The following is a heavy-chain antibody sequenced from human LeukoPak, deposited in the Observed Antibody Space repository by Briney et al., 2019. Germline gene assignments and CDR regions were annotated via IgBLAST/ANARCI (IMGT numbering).Heavy chain of an antibody. J-gene: IGHJ4*02. CDR1: GGPFSGYY. D-gene: IGHD5-18*01. CDR2: INHSGST. Sequence: SETLSLTCAVYGGPFSGYYWSWIRQPPGKGLEWIGEINHSGSTNYNPSLKSRVTISVDTSKNQFSLKLSSVTAADTAVYYCARAWDTAYLNYWGQGTLVTVSS. V-gene: IGHV4-34*01. CDR3: ARAWDTAYLNY.